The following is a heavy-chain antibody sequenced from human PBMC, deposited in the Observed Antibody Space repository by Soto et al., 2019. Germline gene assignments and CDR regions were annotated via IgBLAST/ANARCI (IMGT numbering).Heavy chain of an antibody. CDR3: ARLGGYYQAFDS. CDR2: IYYTGTT. D-gene: IGHD3-22*01. J-gene: IGHJ4*02. Sequence: QVQLQESGPGLVKPSETLSLTCTVSGGSIRDYYWGWIRQSPGKGLEWIGYIYYTGTTKYNPSLKRRVTLSVASSKHQFSRKLASVTAADTAVYYCARLGGYYQAFDSWGQGTLVTVSS. CDR1: GGSIRDYY. V-gene: IGHV4-59*08.